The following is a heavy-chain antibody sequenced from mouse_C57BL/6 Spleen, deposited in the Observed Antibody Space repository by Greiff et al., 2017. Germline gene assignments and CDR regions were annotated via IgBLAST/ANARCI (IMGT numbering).Heavy chain of an antibody. D-gene: IGHD2-1*01. V-gene: IGHV1-4*01. CDR1: GYTFTSYT. Sequence: QVQLQQSGAELARPGASVKMSCKASGYTFTSYTMHWVKQRPGQGLEWIGYINPSSGYTKYNQKFKDKATLTADKSSSTAYMQLSSLTSEDSAVYYCASSYGNFWFAYWCQGTLVTVSA. CDR2: INPSSGYT. CDR3: ASSYGNFWFAY. J-gene: IGHJ3*01.